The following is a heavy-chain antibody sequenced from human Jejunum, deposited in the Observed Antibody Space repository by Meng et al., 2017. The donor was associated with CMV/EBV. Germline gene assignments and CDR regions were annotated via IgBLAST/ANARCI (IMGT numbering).Heavy chain of an antibody. V-gene: IGHV3-33*06. Sequence: GVASGCTVSNFVMTWVRQVPGKGLEWVAHLWYDGTNKFYSDSVKGRFTISRDNSKDMLFLEINSVRGENTAVYYCAKGPGTSVDSWGQGALVTVSS. CDR2: LWYDGTNK. J-gene: IGHJ4*02. D-gene: IGHD2-8*02. CDR3: AKGPGTSVDS. CDR1: GCTVSNFV.